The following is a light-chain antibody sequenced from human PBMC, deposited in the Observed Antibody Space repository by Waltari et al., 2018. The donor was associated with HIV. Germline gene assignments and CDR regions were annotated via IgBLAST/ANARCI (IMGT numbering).Light chain of an antibody. J-gene: IGKJ4*01. Sequence: EIVMAQSPATLSVSPGETATVSCRASQSVSSSLAWYQQKPGQAPRLLIYGASTRATGIAARFSGSGSGTDFTLTISSLQSEDFVVDYCQQYSNWPLTFGGGTKVEI. V-gene: IGKV3-15*01. CDR2: GAS. CDR1: QSVSSS. CDR3: QQYSNWPLT.